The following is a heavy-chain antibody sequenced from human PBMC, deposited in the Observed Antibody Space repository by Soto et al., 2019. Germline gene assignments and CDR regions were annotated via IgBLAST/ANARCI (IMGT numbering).Heavy chain of an antibody. J-gene: IGHJ5*02. CDR2: ISGSGVST. Sequence: PGGSLRLSCAASGFTFSSYAMTWVRQAPGKGLEWVSGISGSGVSTYYADSVKGRFTISRDNSRNTLYLQMDNLRAEDTAVYYCARARAAGTPSFDPWGQGSLVTVSS. V-gene: IGHV3-23*01. CDR1: GFTFSSYA. CDR3: ARARAAGTPSFDP. D-gene: IGHD6-13*01.